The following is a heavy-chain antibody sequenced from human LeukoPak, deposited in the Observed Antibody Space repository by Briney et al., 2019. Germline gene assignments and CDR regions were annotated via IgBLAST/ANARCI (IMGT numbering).Heavy chain of an antibody. CDR1: GFTFSIYC. Sequence: PGGSLTLSCAASGFTFSIYCMHWVRQAPGKWLEWVSFIRYDGSNKYYADSVKGRFTISRDNSRNTLYLQMNSLRAEDTAVYYCAKDMTPSAVTTLDDFDNWGQGTMVTVSS. CDR3: AKDMTPSAVTTLDDFDN. J-gene: IGHJ4*02. V-gene: IGHV3-30*02. D-gene: IGHD4-17*01. CDR2: IRYDGSNK.